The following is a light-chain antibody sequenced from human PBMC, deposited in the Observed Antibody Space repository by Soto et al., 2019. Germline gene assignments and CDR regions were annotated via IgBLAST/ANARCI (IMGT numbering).Light chain of an antibody. CDR1: QTISSW. CDR2: KAS. V-gene: IGKV1-5*03. Sequence: DIQMTQSPSTLSGSVGDRVTITCRASQTISSWLAWYQQKPGKAPKLLIYKASTLKSGVPSRFSGSGSGTEFTLTISSLQPDDFAVYYCQQYNNWPGTFGQGTKVDIK. CDR3: QQYNNWPGT. J-gene: IGKJ1*01.